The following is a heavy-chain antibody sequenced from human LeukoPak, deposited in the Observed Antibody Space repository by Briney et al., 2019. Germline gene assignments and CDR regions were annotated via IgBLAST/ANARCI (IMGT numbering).Heavy chain of an antibody. D-gene: IGHD5-18*01. CDR2: IIPIFGKT. V-gene: IGHV1-69*05. J-gene: IGHJ4*02. Sequence: SVKVSCKASGGTFSSYAISWVRQAPGQGLEWMGGIIPIFGKTNYAQKFQGRVTITTDESTSTAYMELSSLRSEDTAVYYCARAVGAYSYGTRYYFDYWGQGTLVTVSS. CDR3: ARAVGAYSYGTRYYFDY. CDR1: GGTFSSYA.